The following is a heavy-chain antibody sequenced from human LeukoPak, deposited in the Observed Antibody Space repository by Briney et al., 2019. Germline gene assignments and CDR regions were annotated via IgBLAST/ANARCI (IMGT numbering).Heavy chain of an antibody. D-gene: IGHD3-10*01. Sequence: GGSLRLSCAASGFTFSSYAMSWVRQAPGKGLEWVSAITGSGGSTYYADSVKGRFTISRDNSKNTLYVQTNSLRAEDTAVYYCAKDYYVSGSYRHFDYWGQGTLVTVSS. CDR3: AKDYYVSGSYRHFDY. CDR2: ITGSGGST. J-gene: IGHJ4*02. V-gene: IGHV3-23*01. CDR1: GFTFSSYA.